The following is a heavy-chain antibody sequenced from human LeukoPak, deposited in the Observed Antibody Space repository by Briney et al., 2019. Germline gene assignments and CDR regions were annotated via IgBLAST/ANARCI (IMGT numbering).Heavy chain of an antibody. V-gene: IGHV4-31*03. CDR3: ASTVDTAMVNPYCFDY. Sequence: SETLSLTCTVSGGSISSGGYYWSWIRQHPGKGLEWIGYIYYSESPYYNPSLKSRVTISVDTSKNQFSLKLSAVTAADTAVYYCASTVDTAMVNPYCFDYWGQGTLVTVSS. CDR1: GGSISSGGYY. J-gene: IGHJ4*02. CDR2: IYYSESP. D-gene: IGHD5-18*01.